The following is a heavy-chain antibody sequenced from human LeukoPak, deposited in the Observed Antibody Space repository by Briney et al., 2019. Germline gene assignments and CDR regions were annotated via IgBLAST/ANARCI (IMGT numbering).Heavy chain of an antibody. J-gene: IGHJ3*02. D-gene: IGHD2-21*02. CDR2: IYASGST. Sequence: SETLSLTCTVSGGSISSGSYYWGWIRQPAAKGLEWIGRIYASGSTNYNPSLESRVTISIDTSKNQFSLNLNSVTAADTAVYYCARRVVVTAIQKDAFDIWGQGTMVTVSS. CDR1: GGSISSGSYY. CDR3: ARRVVVTAIQKDAFDI. V-gene: IGHV4-61*02.